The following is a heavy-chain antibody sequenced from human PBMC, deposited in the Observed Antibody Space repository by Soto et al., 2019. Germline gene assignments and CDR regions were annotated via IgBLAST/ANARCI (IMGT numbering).Heavy chain of an antibody. Sequence: GGSLRLSCAASGFTFSSYGMHWVRQAPGKGLEWVAVISYDGSNKYYADSVKGRFTISRDNSKNTLYLQMNSLRAEDTAVYYCAKDQGYDSSGFLGFDYWGQGTLVTVSS. CDR3: AKDQGYDSSGFLGFDY. CDR1: GFTFSSYG. D-gene: IGHD3-22*01. CDR2: ISYDGSNK. J-gene: IGHJ4*02. V-gene: IGHV3-30*18.